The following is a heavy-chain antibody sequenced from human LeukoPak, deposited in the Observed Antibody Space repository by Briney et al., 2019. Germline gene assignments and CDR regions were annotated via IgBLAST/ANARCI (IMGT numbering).Heavy chain of an antibody. Sequence: GGSLRLSCAASGFTFSNYAMSWVRQAPGKGLEWVSAISGGGGSTYYADSVKGRFTISRDNSNNTLYLQMNSLRAEDTAVYYCAKAGFWSGSDYYMDVWGKGTTVTVSS. D-gene: IGHD3-3*01. CDR2: ISGGGGST. CDR3: AKAGFWSGSDYYMDV. V-gene: IGHV3-23*01. J-gene: IGHJ6*03. CDR1: GFTFSNYA.